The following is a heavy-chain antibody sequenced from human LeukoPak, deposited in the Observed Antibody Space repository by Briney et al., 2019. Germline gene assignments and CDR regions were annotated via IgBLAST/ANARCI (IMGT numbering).Heavy chain of an antibody. Sequence: GGSLRLSCAASGFTVSSNYMSWVRQAPGKGLEGGSVIYSGGSTYYADSVKGRFTISRDNSKSTLCIQLNSLRAEDTAVYYCARAKPKNMVRGLIMRRESRYYFDYWGQGTLVTVSS. J-gene: IGHJ4*02. V-gene: IGHV3-53*01. D-gene: IGHD3-10*01. CDR3: ARAKPKNMVRGLIMRRESRYYFDY. CDR1: GFTVSSNY. CDR2: IYSGGST.